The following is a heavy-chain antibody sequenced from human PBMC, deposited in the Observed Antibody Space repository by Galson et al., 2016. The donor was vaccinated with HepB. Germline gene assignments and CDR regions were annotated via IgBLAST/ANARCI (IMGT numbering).Heavy chain of an antibody. J-gene: IGHJ4*02. CDR3: ARGVTKYNSGWYFDD. D-gene: IGHD6-19*01. CDR1: GFTFSSYT. CDR2: IWFDGTND. Sequence: SLRLSCAASGFTFSSYTMHWALQAPGKGLEWVTVIWFDGTNDYYADSVKGRFTISGDNSKNTLYLQMNSLRAEDTAVYYCARGVTKYNSGWYFDDWGQGTLVTGAS. V-gene: IGHV3-30-3*01.